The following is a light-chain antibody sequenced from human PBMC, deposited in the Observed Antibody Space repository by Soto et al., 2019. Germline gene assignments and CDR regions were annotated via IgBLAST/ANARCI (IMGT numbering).Light chain of an antibody. V-gene: IGLV2-11*01. CDR3: SSFAGSYGL. Sequence: QSALTQPPSVSGSPGQSVTVSCTGSSTNIGAYDYVSWYQLHPDKAPRLILFDVTQRPSGVPDRFSGSKSGNTASLTISRLQAEDEAEYYRSSFAGSYGLFGGGTQPTVL. CDR1: STNIGAYDY. J-gene: IGLJ2*01. CDR2: DVT.